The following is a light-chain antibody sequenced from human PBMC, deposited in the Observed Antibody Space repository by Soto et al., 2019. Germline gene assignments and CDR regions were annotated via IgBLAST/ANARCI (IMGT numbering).Light chain of an antibody. Sequence: QSALTQPASVSGSPGQSITISCTGTSSDVGGYKYVSWFQEHPGKAPKLVIYEVSNRPPGVSNRFSGSKSGNTASLTISGLQADDEAYYYCSSYTSSTTRVFGTGTKVTVL. CDR3: SSYTSSTTRV. CDR2: EVS. V-gene: IGLV2-14*01. CDR1: SSDVGGYKY. J-gene: IGLJ1*01.